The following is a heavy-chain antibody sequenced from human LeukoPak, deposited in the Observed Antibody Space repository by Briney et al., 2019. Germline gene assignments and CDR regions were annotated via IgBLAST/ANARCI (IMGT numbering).Heavy chain of an antibody. CDR1: GFPVSINY. Sequence: PGGSLRLSCTVSGFPVSINYMSWVRQAPGKGLEWVSVLYSDGSTYHADSVKGRFTISRDNSKNTLYLQMNSLRAEDTAVYYCAREWGIVDTDAFDIWGQGTMVTVSS. J-gene: IGHJ3*02. D-gene: IGHD3-22*01. CDR2: LYSDGST. CDR3: AREWGIVDTDAFDI. V-gene: IGHV3-53*05.